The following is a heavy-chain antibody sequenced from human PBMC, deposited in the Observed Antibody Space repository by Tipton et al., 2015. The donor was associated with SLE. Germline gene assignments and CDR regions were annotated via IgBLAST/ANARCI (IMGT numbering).Heavy chain of an antibody. D-gene: IGHD5-24*01. V-gene: IGHV4-59*11. CDR1: GGPMTSHY. CDR3: ARDLADGAHYFDL. J-gene: IGHJ4*02. Sequence: TLSLTCTVSGGPMTSHYWNWIRQPPGKGLEWIGYISYSGRTDYNPSLTSRVSISIDTSKKQFSLNLSSVTAADTAVYFCARDLADGAHYFDLWGQGALVTVSS. CDR2: ISYSGRT.